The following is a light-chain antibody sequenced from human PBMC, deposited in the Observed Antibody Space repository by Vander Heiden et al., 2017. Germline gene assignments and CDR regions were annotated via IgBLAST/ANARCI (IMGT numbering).Light chain of an antibody. CDR1: VTKVVSNT. Sequence: QSVLTQPPSPSGTPGQTVTTSCAAGVTKVVSNTLNWYRHLPGTAPKLLIYSNNQRPSGVPHRFSGSKSGTSASLAISGLQSEDEADYYCAAWADSLNGRVFGGGTKLTVL. CDR2: SNN. V-gene: IGLV1-44*01. J-gene: IGLJ3*02. CDR3: AAWADSLNGRV.